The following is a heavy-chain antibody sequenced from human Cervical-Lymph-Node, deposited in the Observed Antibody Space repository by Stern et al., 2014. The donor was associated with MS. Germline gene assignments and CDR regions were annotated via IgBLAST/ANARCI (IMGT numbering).Heavy chain of an antibody. V-gene: IGHV4-34*01. Sequence: QVQLQQWGVGLLKPSETLSLTCAVYGGSFSGYYWSWIRQPPGKGLEWIGEIDHTGSTSYNPSLKSRVATSVDTSKNQFSLKLTSVTAADTAVYYCASRQHDNTYYRDNWGRGTLVTVSS. CDR1: GGSFSGYY. D-gene: IGHD1-26*01. CDR2: IDHTGST. J-gene: IGHJ4*02. CDR3: ASRQHDNTYYRDN.